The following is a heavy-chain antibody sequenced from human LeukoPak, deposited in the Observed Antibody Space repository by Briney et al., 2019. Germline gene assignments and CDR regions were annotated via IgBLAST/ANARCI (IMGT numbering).Heavy chain of an antibody. CDR1: GLTVTSNY. CDR2: IYSGGDT. V-gene: IGHV3-53*04. J-gene: IGHJ3*02. D-gene: IGHD6-19*01. CDR3: ARASYTSGWRGAFDI. Sequence: PGGSLRLSCVASGLTVTSNYMSWVSQAPGKGLQWVSDIYSGGDTFYADSVKGRFIISRHNSKSTLYLQMNSLRAEDKAVYYCARASYTSGWRGAFDIWGHGTMVTVSS.